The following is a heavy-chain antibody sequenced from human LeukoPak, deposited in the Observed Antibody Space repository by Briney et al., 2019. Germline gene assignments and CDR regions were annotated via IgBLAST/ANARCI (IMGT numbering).Heavy chain of an antibody. J-gene: IGHJ4*02. V-gene: IGHV1-46*01. D-gene: IGHD2-15*01. CDR3: ARDHLKVVVAGTAPSAGHMDY. CDR1: GYTFTSYY. Sequence: ASVKVSCKASGYTFTSYYMHWVRQAPGQGLEWMGIINPSGGSTSYAQKFQGRVTMTRDTSTSTVYMELSSLRSEDMAVYYCARDHLKVVVAGTAPSAGHMDYWGQGTLVTVSS. CDR2: INPSGGST.